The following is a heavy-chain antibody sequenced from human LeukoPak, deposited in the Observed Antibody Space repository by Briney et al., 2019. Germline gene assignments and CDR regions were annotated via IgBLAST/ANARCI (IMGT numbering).Heavy chain of an antibody. D-gene: IGHD4-17*01. CDR3: ARDRNYGAQAGAFDI. Sequence: PSETLSLTCTVSGGSISSGDYYWSWIRQPPGKGLEWIGYIYYSGSTYYNPSLKSRVTISIDTSKNQFSLKLSSVTAADTAVYYCARDRNYGAQAGAFDIWGQGTVVTVSS. V-gene: IGHV4-30-4*08. J-gene: IGHJ3*02. CDR2: IYYSGST. CDR1: GGSISSGDYY.